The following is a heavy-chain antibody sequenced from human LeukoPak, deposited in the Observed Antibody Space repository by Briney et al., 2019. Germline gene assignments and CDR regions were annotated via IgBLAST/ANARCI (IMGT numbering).Heavy chain of an antibody. J-gene: IGHJ4*02. CDR1: GYTFTSYA. Sequence: ASVKVSCKASGYTFTSYAMHWVRQAPGQRLEWMGWINAGNGNTKYSQKFQGRVTITRDTSASTAYMELRSLRSDDTAVYYCARDVKYSSGWYGSFDYWGQGTLVTVSS. D-gene: IGHD6-19*01. CDR2: INAGNGNT. CDR3: ARDVKYSSGWYGSFDY. V-gene: IGHV1-3*01.